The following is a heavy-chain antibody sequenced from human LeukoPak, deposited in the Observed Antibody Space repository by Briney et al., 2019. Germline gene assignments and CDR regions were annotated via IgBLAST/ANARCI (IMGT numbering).Heavy chain of an antibody. Sequence: ASVKVSCKASGYTFTSYGISWVRQAPGQGLEWMRWISAYNGNTNYAQKLQGRVTMTTDTSTSTAYMELRSLRSDDTAVYYCARDGYDFWSGGVGYWGQGTLVTVSS. V-gene: IGHV1-18*01. CDR3: ARDGYDFWSGGVGY. J-gene: IGHJ4*02. CDR1: GYTFTSYG. CDR2: ISAYNGNT. D-gene: IGHD3-3*01.